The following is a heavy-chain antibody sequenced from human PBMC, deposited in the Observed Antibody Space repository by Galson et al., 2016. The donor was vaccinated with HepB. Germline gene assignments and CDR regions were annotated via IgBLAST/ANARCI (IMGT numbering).Heavy chain of an antibody. CDR1: GFTFSSYG. Sequence: SLRLSCAASGFTFSSYGMHWVRQASGKGLEWVAVISNDGSNKDYADSVKGRFTISRDNSKNTLYLQMNSLRPEDTAVYYCAKDALITLVRGVMMGYFDYWGQGALVTVSS. CDR3: AKDALITLVRGVMMGYFDY. J-gene: IGHJ4*02. D-gene: IGHD3-10*01. V-gene: IGHV3-30*18. CDR2: ISNDGSNK.